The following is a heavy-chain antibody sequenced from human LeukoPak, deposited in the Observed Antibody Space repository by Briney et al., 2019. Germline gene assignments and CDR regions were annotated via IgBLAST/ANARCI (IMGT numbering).Heavy chain of an antibody. CDR3: ATVNIGTTVTGFDY. D-gene: IGHD4-17*01. V-gene: IGHV1-18*01. CDR1: GYTFTSND. CDR2: ISAYNGNT. Sequence: ASVKVSCKASGYTFTSNDISWVRQAPGQGLEWMGWISAYNGNTNYAQKLQGGVTMTTDTSTSTAYMELRSLRSDDTAVYYCATVNIGTTVTGFDYWGQGTLVTVSS. J-gene: IGHJ4*02.